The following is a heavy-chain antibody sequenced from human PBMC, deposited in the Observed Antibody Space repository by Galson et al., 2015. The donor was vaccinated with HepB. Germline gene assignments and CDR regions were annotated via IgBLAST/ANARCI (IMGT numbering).Heavy chain of an antibody. CDR1: GFTFSSYG. J-gene: IGHJ4*02. CDR2: ISYEGSIK. Sequence: SLRLSCAASGFTFSSYGMHWVRQAPGKGLEWVAVISYEGSIKSYADSVKGRFTISRDNSKNTLYLQLNRLRAEDTAVYYCAKSRVLEQTIGYFDYWGQGTLVTVSS. CDR3: AKSRVLEQTIGYFDY. D-gene: IGHD1/OR15-1a*01. V-gene: IGHV3-30*18.